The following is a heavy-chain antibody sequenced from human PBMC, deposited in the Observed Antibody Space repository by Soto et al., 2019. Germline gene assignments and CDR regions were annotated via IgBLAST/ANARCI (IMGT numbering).Heavy chain of an antibody. Sequence: PGGSLRLSCAASGFTFSTYAMHWVRQAPGKGLEWVSSISSSSSYIYYADSVKGRFTISRDNAKNSLYLQMNSLRAEDTAVYYCARDLLGPQTGSYTDSDWFDPWGQGTLVTVSS. CDR2: ISSSSSYI. D-gene: IGHD3-9*01. V-gene: IGHV3-21*01. J-gene: IGHJ5*02. CDR3: ARDLLGPQTGSYTDSDWFDP. CDR1: GFTFSTYA.